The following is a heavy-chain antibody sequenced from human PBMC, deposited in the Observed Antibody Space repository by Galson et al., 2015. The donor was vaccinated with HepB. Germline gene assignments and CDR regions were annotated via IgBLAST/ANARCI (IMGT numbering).Heavy chain of an antibody. CDR3: ARDHLGGSGWYGDWFDP. J-gene: IGHJ5*02. Sequence: SLRLSCAASGFTVSSNYMSWVRQAPGKGLEWVSVIYSGGSTYYADSVKGRFTISRDNSKNTLYLQMNSLRAEDTAVYYCARDHLGGSGWYGDWFDPWGQGTLVTVSS. CDR1: GFTVSSNY. D-gene: IGHD6-19*01. CDR2: IYSGGST. V-gene: IGHV3-66*01.